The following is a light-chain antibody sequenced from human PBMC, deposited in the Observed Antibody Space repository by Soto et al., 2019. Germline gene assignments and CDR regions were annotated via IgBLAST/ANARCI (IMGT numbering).Light chain of an antibody. V-gene: IGLV1-47*02. CDR1: SSNIGINF. CDR2: SNN. Sequence: QSVLSQPPSASGTPGQRVTISCSGSSSNIGINFVYWYQQLPGTAPKLLIYSNNQRPSGVPDRFTGYRSGTSASLAIRGLQSEDEAEYYCAVWDDSLSGYVFGPGTKVTVL. CDR3: AVWDDSLSGYV. J-gene: IGLJ1*01.